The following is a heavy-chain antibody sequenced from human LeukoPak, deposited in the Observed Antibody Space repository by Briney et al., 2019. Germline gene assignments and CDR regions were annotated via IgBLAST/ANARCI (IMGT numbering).Heavy chain of an antibody. CDR1: GFTFSSYA. V-gene: IGHV3-30-3*01. D-gene: IGHD3-22*01. CDR2: ISYDGSNK. J-gene: IGHJ3*02. CDR3: ARGAGDYYDSSGYDAFDI. Sequence: PGRSLRLSYAASGFTFSSYAMHWVRQAPGKGLEWVAVISYDGSNKYYADSVKGRFTISRDNSKNTLYLQMNSLRAEDTAVYYCARGAGDYYDSSGYDAFDIWGQGTMVTVSS.